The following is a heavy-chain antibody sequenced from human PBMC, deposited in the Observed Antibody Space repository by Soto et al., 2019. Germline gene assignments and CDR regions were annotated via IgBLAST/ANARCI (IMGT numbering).Heavy chain of an antibody. CDR2: INHSGST. V-gene: IGHV4-34*01. CDR3: ARFRIDFDY. J-gene: IGHJ4*02. D-gene: IGHD2-15*01. Sequence: PSETLSLTCAVYGGSFSGYYWSWIRQPPGKGLEWIGEINHSGSTNYNPSLKSRVTISVDTSKNQFSLKLSSVTAADTAVYYCARFRIDFDYWGQGTLVTVSS. CDR1: GGSFSGYY.